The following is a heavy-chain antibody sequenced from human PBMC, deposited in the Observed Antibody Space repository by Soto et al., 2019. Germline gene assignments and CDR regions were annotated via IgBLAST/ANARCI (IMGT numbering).Heavy chain of an antibody. V-gene: IGHV1-69*13. D-gene: IGHD2-8*01. J-gene: IGHJ6*02. CDR1: GGTFSAYA. CDR3: ARGGRLADGPYYFYGIDL. Sequence: SVKVSCKASGGTFSAYAISWVRQAPGQGLEWMGNIIPIFVTPNYAQKFQGRVTITADESTSTAYMELSSLRSEDTAVYFCARGGRLADGPYYFYGIDLWGQGTTVTVSS. CDR2: IIPIFVTP.